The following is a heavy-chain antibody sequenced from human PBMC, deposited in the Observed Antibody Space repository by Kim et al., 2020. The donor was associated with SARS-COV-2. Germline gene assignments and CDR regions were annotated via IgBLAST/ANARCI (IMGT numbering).Heavy chain of an antibody. J-gene: IGHJ6*01. CDR2: ISTSGSTI. CDR1: GFTFSTYE. Sequence: GGSLRLSCAASGFTFSTYEMNWVRQAPGKGLEWISYISTSGSTIYYADSVRGRFTISRDNAKSSLSLQMNSLRAEDTAVYYCARSLYSSSTSCFYGMDVWGRGTTVTV. CDR3: ARSLYSSSTSCFYGMDV. D-gene: IGHD2-2*01. V-gene: IGHV3-48*03.